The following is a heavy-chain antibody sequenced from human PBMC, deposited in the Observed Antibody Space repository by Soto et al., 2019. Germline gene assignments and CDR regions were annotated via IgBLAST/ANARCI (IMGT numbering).Heavy chain of an antibody. D-gene: IGHD2-15*01. V-gene: IGHV3-23*01. CDR2: ISGGGSGA. Sequence: EVQLLESGGGLVQPGGSLRLSCTASGFTFSDHAMTWVRQAPGKGLEWLSGISGGGSGANYSDSVMGRFTVSRANSNNTLFLQMDSLRVEDTAVYYCAIDLWWYTHWGQGTLVTVSS. CDR1: GFTFSDHA. J-gene: IGHJ4*02. CDR3: AIDLWWYTH.